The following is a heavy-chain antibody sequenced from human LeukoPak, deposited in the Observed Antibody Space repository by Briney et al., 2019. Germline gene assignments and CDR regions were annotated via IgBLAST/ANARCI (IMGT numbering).Heavy chain of an antibody. CDR1: GYTFTSYG. V-gene: IGHV1-18*01. CDR2: ISAYNGNT. CDR3: ARATISSGWYGGTGY. Sequence: GASVKVSCKAPGYTFTSYGISWVRQAPGQGLEWMGWISAYNGNTNYAQKLQGRVTMTTDTSTSTAYMELRSLRSDDTAVYYCARATISSGWYGGTGYWGQGTLVTVSS. D-gene: IGHD6-19*01. J-gene: IGHJ4*02.